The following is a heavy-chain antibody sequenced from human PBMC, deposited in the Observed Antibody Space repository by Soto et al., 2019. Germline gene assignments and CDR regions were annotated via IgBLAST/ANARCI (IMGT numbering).Heavy chain of an antibody. CDR1: GYMFISYG. D-gene: IGHD3-10*01. CDR2: ISAYNGNI. Sequence: GASVKVSCKASGYMFISYGINWVRQAPGQGLEWMGWISAYNGNIKYAQNLQGRVTMTTDTSTSTAYMEMGSLRSDDTAVYYCVRDLDGSGSYYTDYWGPGTLVTVSS. CDR3: VRDLDGSGSYYTDY. V-gene: IGHV1-18*01. J-gene: IGHJ4*02.